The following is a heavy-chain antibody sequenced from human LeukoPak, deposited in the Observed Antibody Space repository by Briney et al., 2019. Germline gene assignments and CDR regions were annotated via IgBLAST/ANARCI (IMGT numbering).Heavy chain of an antibody. CDR1: GFTFDDYA. D-gene: IGHD3-10*01. V-gene: IGHV3-9*01. J-gene: IGHJ4*02. CDR3: AKDILEYYYGSGSYYNGYFDY. CDR2: ISWNSGSI. Sequence: GGSLRLSCAASGFTFDDYAMHWVRQAPGKGLEWVSGISWNSGSIGYADSVKGRFTISRDNAKNSLYLQMNSLRAEDTALYYCAKDILEYYYGSGSYYNGYFDYWGQGTLVTVSS.